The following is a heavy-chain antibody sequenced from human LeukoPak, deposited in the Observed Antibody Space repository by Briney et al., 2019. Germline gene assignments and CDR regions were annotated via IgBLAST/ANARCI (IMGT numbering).Heavy chain of an antibody. CDR3: ARDRVICVYQLLCGVDY. D-gene: IGHD2-2*01. J-gene: IGHJ4*02. Sequence: PGGSLRLSCAASGFSVSSNYLSWVRQAPGKGLEWVSVLYGTGKTYYADSVKGRFTISRDNSKNMLYLQMNSLRAEDTAVYYCARDRVICVYQLLCGVDYWGQGTLVTVSS. V-gene: IGHV3-66*01. CDR2: LYGTGKT. CDR1: GFSVSSNY.